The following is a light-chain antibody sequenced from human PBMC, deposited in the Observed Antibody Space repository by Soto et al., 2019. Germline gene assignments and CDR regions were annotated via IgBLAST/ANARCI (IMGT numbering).Light chain of an antibody. J-gene: IGKJ1*01. V-gene: IGKV3-11*01. CDR3: QQRRYWPVT. Sequence: MSPGERATLSCRASQSVSSYFAWYQQKPGQAPRLLIYDASNRATGVPARFSGSGSGTDFTLTISSLEPEDFAVYYCQQRRYWPVTFGQGTKVDIK. CDR2: DAS. CDR1: QSVSSY.